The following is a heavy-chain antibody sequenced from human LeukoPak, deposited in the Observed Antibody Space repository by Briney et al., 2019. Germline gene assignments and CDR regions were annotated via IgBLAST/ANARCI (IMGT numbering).Heavy chain of an antibody. Sequence: ASVTVSCKASGYTLTGYYMHWVRPAPRQGLEWMGWIHPNSGGTNYAQKFQGRVTMTRDTSISTAYMELSSLRSDDTAVYYCARDRRGTYHENFFDYWGQGTLVTVSS. J-gene: IGHJ4*02. CDR1: GYTLTGYY. D-gene: IGHD1-26*01. V-gene: IGHV1-2*02. CDR3: ARDRRGTYHENFFDY. CDR2: IHPNSGGT.